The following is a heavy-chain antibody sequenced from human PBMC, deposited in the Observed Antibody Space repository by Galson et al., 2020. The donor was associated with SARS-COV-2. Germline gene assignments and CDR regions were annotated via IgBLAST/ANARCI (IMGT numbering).Heavy chain of an antibody. CDR1: GAPISSGTNY. CDR2: IYFSGST. J-gene: IGHJ5*02. Sequence: SETLSLTCTVSGAPISSGTNYWNWIRQPAGEGLEWIGRIYFSGSTKYNSSLKGRVTMSVDTSNNQISLKRRSVTAADTAVFYCARDKGFGENWLDPWGQGTLVTVSS. V-gene: IGHV4-61*02. CDR3: ARDKGFGENWLDP. D-gene: IGHD3-10*01.